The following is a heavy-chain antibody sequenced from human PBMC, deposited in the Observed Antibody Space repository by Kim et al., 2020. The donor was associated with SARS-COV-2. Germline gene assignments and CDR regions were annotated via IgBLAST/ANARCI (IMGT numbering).Heavy chain of an antibody. D-gene: IGHD3-10*01. V-gene: IGHV4-59*08. J-gene: IGHJ2*01. CDR2: IYHTGST. Sequence: SETLSLTCTVSGGSITSYYWSWIRQPPGKGLEWIGYIYHTGSTSYNPSLKSRVTISIYTSKNQFSLRLSSVTAADTAVYYCVRRASGYFDPWGRGTLVTV. CDR3: VRRASGYFDP. CDR1: GGSITSYY.